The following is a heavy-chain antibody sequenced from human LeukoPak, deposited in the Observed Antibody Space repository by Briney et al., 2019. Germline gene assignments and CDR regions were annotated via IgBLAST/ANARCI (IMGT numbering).Heavy chain of an antibody. J-gene: IGHJ4*02. D-gene: IGHD3-22*01. CDR2: IYYSGST. CDR3: ARDGPSHYYDSSGYPLPPPGKHWDY. V-gene: IGHV4-39*07. Sequence: PSETLSLTCTVSGGSISSSSYYWAWIRQPPGKGLEWIGSIYYSGSTYYNPSLKSRVTISVDTSKNQFSLKLSSVTAADTAVYYCARDGPSHYYDSSGYPLPPPGKHWDYWGQGTLVTVSS. CDR1: GGSISSSSYY.